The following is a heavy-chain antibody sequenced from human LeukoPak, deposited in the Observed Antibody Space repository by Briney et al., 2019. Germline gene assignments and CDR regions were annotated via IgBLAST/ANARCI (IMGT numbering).Heavy chain of an antibody. CDR1: GESFSGYY. J-gene: IGHJ3*02. CDR3: ARGRILLLLWWLYLGAAFDI. V-gene: IGHV4-34*01. CDR2: INHSGST. D-gene: IGHD3-22*01. Sequence: PSDPLSLPYAVYGESFSGYYWSWLRQPPGKGLEWSGEINHSGSTNYNTSLKSRVTISVHTSKNQFYLKLSSVTAADTALSYCARGRILLLLWWLYLGAAFDIWGQGTMVTVSA.